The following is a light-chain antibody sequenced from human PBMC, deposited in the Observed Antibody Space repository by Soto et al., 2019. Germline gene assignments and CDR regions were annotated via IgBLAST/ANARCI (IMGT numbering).Light chain of an antibody. J-gene: IGLJ2*01. Sequence: QSVLTQPPSASGTPGQRVTISCSGSSSNIGSNSINWYQQFPGTAPKLLIYNNNQRPSGVPDRFSGSKFGTSVSLAISGLQSEDQSDYDCAAWDDSLNGVVIGGGTKLTLL. CDR3: AAWDDSLNGVV. CDR2: NNN. CDR1: SSNIGSNS. V-gene: IGLV1-44*01.